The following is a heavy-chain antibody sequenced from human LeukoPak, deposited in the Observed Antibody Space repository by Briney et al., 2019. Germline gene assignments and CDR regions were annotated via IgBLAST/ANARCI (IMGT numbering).Heavy chain of an antibody. CDR1: GYTFTSYY. V-gene: IGHV1-46*01. D-gene: IGHD2-2*01. CDR2: INPSGGST. Sequence: ASVKVSCEASGYTFTSYYMHWVRQAPGQGLEWMGIINPSGGSTSYAQKFQGRVTMTRDTSTSTVYMELSSLRSEDTAVYYCARGQFTDIVVVPAVSPNDAFDIWGQGTMVTVSS. CDR3: ARGQFTDIVVVPAVSPNDAFDI. J-gene: IGHJ3*02.